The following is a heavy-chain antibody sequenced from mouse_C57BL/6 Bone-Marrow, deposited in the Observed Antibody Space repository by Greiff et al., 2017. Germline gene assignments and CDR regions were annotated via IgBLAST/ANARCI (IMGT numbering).Heavy chain of an antibody. CDR1: GFNIKDDY. J-gene: IGHJ1*03. D-gene: IGHD1-1*01. CDR2: IDPENGDT. CDR3: TRGGSSYDWYFDV. V-gene: IGHV14-4*01. Sequence: LQQSGAELVRPGASVKLSCTASGFNIKDDYMHWVKQRPEQGLEWIGWIDPENGDTEYASKFQGKATITADTSSNTAYLQLSSLTSEDTAVYYCTRGGSSYDWYFDVWGTGTTVTVSS.